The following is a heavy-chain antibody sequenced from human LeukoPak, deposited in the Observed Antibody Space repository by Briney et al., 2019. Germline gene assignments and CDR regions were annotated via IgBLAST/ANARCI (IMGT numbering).Heavy chain of an antibody. Sequence: KPSETLSLTCTVSGGSISSYYWSWIRQPAGKGLEWIGRIYTSGSTNCNPSLKSRVTISVDKSKNQFSLKLSSVTAADTAVYYCARYSGCSSTSCHFYFDYWGQGTLVTVSS. CDR2: IYTSGST. CDR3: ARYSGCSSTSCHFYFDY. V-gene: IGHV4-4*07. D-gene: IGHD2-2*01. J-gene: IGHJ4*02. CDR1: GGSISSYY.